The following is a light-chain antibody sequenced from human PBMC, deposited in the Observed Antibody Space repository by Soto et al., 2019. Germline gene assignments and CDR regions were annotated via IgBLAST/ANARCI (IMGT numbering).Light chain of an antibody. CDR1: QGVSRK. Sequence: DIVMTQSPATLYVAPGERVTFSCRASQGVSRKLAWYQHKPGQAPRLLISGASTGATGIPARFSGSGSGTEFTLTISSLQSEDCAIYHCQQYHTWPITFGGGTKVEIK. V-gene: IGKV3-15*01. J-gene: IGKJ4*01. CDR2: GAS. CDR3: QQYHTWPIT.